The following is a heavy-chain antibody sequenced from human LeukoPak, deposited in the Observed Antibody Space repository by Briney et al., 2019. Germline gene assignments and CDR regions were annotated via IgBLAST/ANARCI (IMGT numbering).Heavy chain of an antibody. D-gene: IGHD3-9*01. CDR1: GFTFSSYA. Sequence: GGSLRLSCAACGFTFSSYAMSWVRQAPGKGLEWVSAISSSGGSTYYADSVKGRFTISRDNSKNTLYLQMNSLRAEDTAVYYCAKVWRYYDILTGCEFDYWGQGTLVTVSS. CDR3: AKVWRYYDILTGCEFDY. J-gene: IGHJ4*02. CDR2: ISSSGGST. V-gene: IGHV3-23*01.